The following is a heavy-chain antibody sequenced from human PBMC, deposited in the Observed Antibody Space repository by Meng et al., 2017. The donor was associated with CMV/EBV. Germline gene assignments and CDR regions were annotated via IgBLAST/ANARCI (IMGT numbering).Heavy chain of an antibody. J-gene: IGHJ4*02. CDR2: IYYNGNT. CDR1: GGSISSNNYY. Sequence: GSLRLSCTVSGGSISSNNYYWGWIRQPPGKGLEWIATIYYNGNTYYSPSLKSRVTISLDTSKNQLSLKLNSVTAADTAVCYCATGLWFEEWGQGTLVTVSS. D-gene: IGHD3-10*01. CDR3: ATGLWFEE. V-gene: IGHV4-39*07.